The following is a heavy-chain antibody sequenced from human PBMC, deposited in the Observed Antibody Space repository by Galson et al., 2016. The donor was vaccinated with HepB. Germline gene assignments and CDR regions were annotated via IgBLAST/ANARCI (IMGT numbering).Heavy chain of an antibody. CDR2: ISGSGSVT. Sequence: SLRLSCAASGFTFSSYSMSWVRQPPGKGLEWVSAISGSGSVTYYADSVKGRFTISRDNSQNTLYLQMSSLRGEDTAQYYCARTGSPYYYGLDVWGQGTMVTVAS. J-gene: IGHJ6*01. CDR3: ARTGSPYYYGLDV. V-gene: IGHV3-23*01. CDR1: GFTFSSYS. D-gene: IGHD3-10*01.